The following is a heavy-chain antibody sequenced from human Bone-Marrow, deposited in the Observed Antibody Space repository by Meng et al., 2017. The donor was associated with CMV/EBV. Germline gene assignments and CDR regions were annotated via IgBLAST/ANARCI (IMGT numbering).Heavy chain of an antibody. Sequence: ASGGTFSSYAIRWVRQAPGQGLEWMGGIIPIFGTANYAQKFQGRVTITTDESTSTAYMELSSLRSEDTAVYYCARAGYGGNSPVDYWGQGTLVTVSS. J-gene: IGHJ4*02. CDR3: ARAGYGGNSPVDY. V-gene: IGHV1-69*05. CDR1: GGTFSSYA. CDR2: IIPIFGTA. D-gene: IGHD4-23*01.